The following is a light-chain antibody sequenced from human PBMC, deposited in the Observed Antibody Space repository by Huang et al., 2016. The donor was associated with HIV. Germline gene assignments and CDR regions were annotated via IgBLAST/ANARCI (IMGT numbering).Light chain of an antibody. J-gene: IGKJ1*01. CDR3: QQYNNWPPGT. CDR2: GAS. Sequence: EILLPHSPAPLWCSPGERATLSCRAGQSVSSNLAWYQQKPGQAPRLLSYGASTRATGIPARFSGSGSGTEFTLTISSLQSEDFAVYYCQQYNNWPPGTFGQGTKVEIK. V-gene: IGKV3-15*01. CDR1: QSVSSN.